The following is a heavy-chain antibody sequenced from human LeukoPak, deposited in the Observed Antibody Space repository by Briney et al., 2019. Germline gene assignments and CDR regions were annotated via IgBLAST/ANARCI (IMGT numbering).Heavy chain of an antibody. J-gene: IGHJ4*02. CDR2: IYSSGST. Sequence: GGSLRLSCAVSGFTVSSSYMSWVRQAPGKGLEWVSIIYSSGSTYYADSVKGRFTISRDNSKNTLYLQMNSLRAEDTALYYCAREVKPPRIAVANTGDYWGQGTLVTVSS. CDR1: GFTVSSSY. D-gene: IGHD6-19*01. V-gene: IGHV3-53*01. CDR3: AREVKPPRIAVANTGDY.